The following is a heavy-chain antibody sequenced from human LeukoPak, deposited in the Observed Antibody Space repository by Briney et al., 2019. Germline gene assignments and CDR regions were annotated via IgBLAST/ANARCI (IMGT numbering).Heavy chain of an antibody. CDR2: IYPGDSDT. J-gene: IGHJ6*03. CDR1: GYSFTSYW. V-gene: IGHV5-51*01. Sequence: GESLKISCKGSGYSFTSYWIGWVRQMPGKGLEWMGIIYPGDSDTRYSPSFQGQVTISADKSISTAYLQWSSLKASDTAMYYCARGGYSYLLYYYYMDVWGKGTTVTASS. D-gene: IGHD5-18*01. CDR3: ARGGYSYLLYYYYMDV.